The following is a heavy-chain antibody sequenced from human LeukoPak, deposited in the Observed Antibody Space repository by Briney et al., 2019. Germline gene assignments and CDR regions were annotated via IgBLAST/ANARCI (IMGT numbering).Heavy chain of an antibody. CDR1: GFAFSGSA. D-gene: IGHD4-11*01. Sequence: GGSLRLSCAASGFAFSGSAVHWVRQASGKGLERVGRIRSKANNYATAYAASVKGRFTISRDDSKNTAFLQMNSLEVEDTAVYFCTSPPHDYGNDFDFWGRGTLVTVSS. V-gene: IGHV3-73*01. CDR2: IRSKANNYAT. J-gene: IGHJ4*02. CDR3: TSPPHDYGNDFDF.